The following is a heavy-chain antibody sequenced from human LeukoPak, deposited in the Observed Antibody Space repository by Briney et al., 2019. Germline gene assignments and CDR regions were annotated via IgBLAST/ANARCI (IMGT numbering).Heavy chain of an antibody. Sequence: SETLSLTCTVSGSSISSYYWSWIRQPPGKGLEWIGYIYYSGSTNYNPSLKSRVTISVDTSKNQFSLKLSPVTAADTAVYYCARVSLVRGAPDYYFDYWGQGTLVTVSS. CDR2: IYYSGST. CDR1: GSSISSYY. J-gene: IGHJ4*02. CDR3: ARVSLVRGAPDYYFDY. D-gene: IGHD3-10*01. V-gene: IGHV4-59*12.